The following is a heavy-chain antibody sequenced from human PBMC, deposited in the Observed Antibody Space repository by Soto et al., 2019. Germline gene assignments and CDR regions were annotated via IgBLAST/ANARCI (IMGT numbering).Heavy chain of an antibody. CDR3: ARHLSDDYSNYVWFDP. Sequence: SETLSLTCTVSGGSISSSSYYWGWIRQPPGKGLEWIGSIYYSGSTYYNPSLKSRVTISVDTSKNQFSLKLSSVTAADTAVYYCARHLSDDYSNYVWFDPWGQGTLVTVSS. J-gene: IGHJ5*02. V-gene: IGHV4-39*01. D-gene: IGHD4-4*01. CDR2: IYYSGST. CDR1: GGSISSSSYY.